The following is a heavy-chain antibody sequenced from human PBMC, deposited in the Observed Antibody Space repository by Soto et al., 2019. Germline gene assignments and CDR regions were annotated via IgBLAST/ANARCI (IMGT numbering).Heavy chain of an antibody. D-gene: IGHD2-15*01. J-gene: IGHJ4*02. Sequence: QVQLVQSGAEVKKPGSSVKVSCKASGGTFSSYTISWVRQAPGQGLEWMGRIIPILGIANYAQKFQGRVTITADKSTSTAYMELSSLRSEDTAVYYCARAVLGYCSGGSCYSDYWGQGTLVTVSS. CDR1: GGTFSSYT. V-gene: IGHV1-69*02. CDR3: ARAVLGYCSGGSCYSDY. CDR2: IIPILGIA.